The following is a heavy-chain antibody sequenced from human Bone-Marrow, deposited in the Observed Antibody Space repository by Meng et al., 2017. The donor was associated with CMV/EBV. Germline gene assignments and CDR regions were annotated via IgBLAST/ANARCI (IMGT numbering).Heavy chain of an antibody. CDR2: ISGSGGST. CDR1: GFTFSSYA. J-gene: IGHJ4*02. CDR3: ARADVVIIPAATTGDF. V-gene: IGHV3-23*01. Sequence: GESLKISCAASGFTFSSYAMSWVRQAPGKGLEWVSAISGSGGSTYYADSVKGRFTISRDNSKNTLHLQMDGLRPEDTAVYYCARADVVIIPAATTGDFWGQGTRVTVYS. D-gene: IGHD2-2*01.